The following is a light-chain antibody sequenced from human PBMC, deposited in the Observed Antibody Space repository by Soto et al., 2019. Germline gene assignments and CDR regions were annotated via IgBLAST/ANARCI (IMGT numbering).Light chain of an antibody. CDR1: QSLTNSF. CDR2: DTS. CDR3: QQYGTSEII. J-gene: IGKJ5*01. V-gene: IGKV3-20*01. Sequence: EGVLTQSPGTLSLSPGERAPLSCMASQSLTNSFMAWYQQKPGQAPRLLIYDTSSRASGIPDRFSGSGSGTDFTLTISRLETEDFAVFYCQQYGTSEIIFGQGTRLAI.